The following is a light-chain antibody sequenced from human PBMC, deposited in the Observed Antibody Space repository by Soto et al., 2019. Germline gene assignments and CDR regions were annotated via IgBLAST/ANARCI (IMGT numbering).Light chain of an antibody. CDR1: SSNIGAGYD. Sequence: QSVLTQPPSVSGAPGQRVTISCTGSSSNIGAGYDVHWYQQLPGTAPKLLIYGNSNRPSGVPDRFSGSKSGTSASLAITGRQAEDEADYYCQSYDSSLSGSRVFGGGTKLTV. J-gene: IGLJ2*01. CDR3: QSYDSSLSGSRV. V-gene: IGLV1-40*01. CDR2: GNS.